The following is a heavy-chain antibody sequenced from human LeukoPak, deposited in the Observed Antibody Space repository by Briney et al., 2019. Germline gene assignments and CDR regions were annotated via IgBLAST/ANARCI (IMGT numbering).Heavy chain of an antibody. Sequence: GGSLRLSCAASGFTFSNYVMSWVRQAPGKGLEWVSGISGSGDSTYYADSVKGRFTISRDNSKNTLYLQMNSLRVEDTAAYYCAKVRAPSGWFNSDYWGQGTLVAVSS. CDR2: ISGSGDST. CDR1: GFTFSNYV. V-gene: IGHV3-23*01. CDR3: AKVRAPSGWFNSDY. J-gene: IGHJ4*02. D-gene: IGHD6-19*01.